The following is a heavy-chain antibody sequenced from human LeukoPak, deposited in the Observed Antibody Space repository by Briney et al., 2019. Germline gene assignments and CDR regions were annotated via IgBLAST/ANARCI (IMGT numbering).Heavy chain of an antibody. CDR3: ARLGSTTLWFFDL. CDR1: GYSFTSYW. Sequence: GESLPISCKGSGYSFTSYWIACVRQMAGKGLEWMGIIYPGYSDARYSPSFQGQVTLSDDKSISTAYLRWTSLKASDTAMYYCARLGSTTLWFFDLWGRGTLVTVSS. CDR2: IYPGYSDA. D-gene: IGHD2-15*01. J-gene: IGHJ2*01. V-gene: IGHV5-51*01.